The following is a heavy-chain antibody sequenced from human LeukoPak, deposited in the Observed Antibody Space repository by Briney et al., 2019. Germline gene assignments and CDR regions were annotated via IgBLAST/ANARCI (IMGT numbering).Heavy chain of an antibody. Sequence: GGSLRLSCAASGFTFSSYAMSWVRQAPGKGLEWVSAISGSGGSTYYADSVKGRFTISRDNSKNTLYLQMNSLRAEDTAVYYCAKDLTIFGVVRHAFDIWGQGTMVTVFS. V-gene: IGHV3-23*01. CDR3: AKDLTIFGVVRHAFDI. CDR1: GFTFSSYA. D-gene: IGHD3-3*01. CDR2: ISGSGGST. J-gene: IGHJ3*02.